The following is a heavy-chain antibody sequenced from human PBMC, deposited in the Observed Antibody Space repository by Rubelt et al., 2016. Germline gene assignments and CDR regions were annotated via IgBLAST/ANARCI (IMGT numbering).Heavy chain of an antibody. Sequence: QVQLVQSGAEVKKPGASVRVSCKASGYTFTAYYMHWVRQAPGQGLEWMGWINTNTGGTKYGKKSEGRVTMTRDKSISTVYMELSRLRSDDTAVYYCARDMVGMDVWGQGTTVTVSS. CDR2: INTNTGGT. J-gene: IGHJ6*02. CDR1: GYTFTAYY. CDR3: ARDMVGMDV. V-gene: IGHV1-2*02. D-gene: IGHD2-8*01.